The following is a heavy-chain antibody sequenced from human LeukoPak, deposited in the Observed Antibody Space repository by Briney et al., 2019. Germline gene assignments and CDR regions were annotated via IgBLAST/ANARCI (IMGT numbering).Heavy chain of an antibody. J-gene: IGHJ4*02. V-gene: IGHV3-74*01. CDR1: GNYW. Sequence: TGGSLRLSCAASGNYWMHWVRQAPGKGLVWVSHINSDGSWTSYADSVKGRFTISKDNAENTLYLQMNSLRVEDTAVYYCVRSAFHAGSGNYYDYWGQGTLVTVSS. D-gene: IGHD3-22*01. CDR3: VRSAFHAGSGNYYDY. CDR2: INSDGSWT.